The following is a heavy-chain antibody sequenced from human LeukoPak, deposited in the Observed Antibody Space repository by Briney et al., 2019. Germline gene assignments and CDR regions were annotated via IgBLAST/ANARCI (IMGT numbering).Heavy chain of an antibody. Sequence: GGSLRLSCAASGFTFSSYWMSWVRQAPGKGLEWVANIKQDGSEKYYVDSVKGRFTISRDNAKNSLYLQMNSLRAEDTAVYYCAKELSGSYWSFDYWGQGTLVTVSS. CDR1: GFTFSSYW. V-gene: IGHV3-7*03. CDR2: IKQDGSEK. D-gene: IGHD1-26*01. CDR3: AKELSGSYWSFDY. J-gene: IGHJ4*02.